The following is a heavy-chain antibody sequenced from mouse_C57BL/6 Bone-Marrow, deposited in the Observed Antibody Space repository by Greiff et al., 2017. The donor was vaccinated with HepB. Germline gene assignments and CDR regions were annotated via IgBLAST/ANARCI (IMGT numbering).Heavy chain of an antibody. V-gene: IGHV5-15*04. Sequence: EVMLVESGGGLVQPGGSLKLSCAASGFTFSDFGMAWVRQAPRKGPEWVAFISNLAYSIYYADTVTGRFTISRGNAKNTLYLEMSSLRSEDTAMYYCARGGWLPNYYAMDYWGQGTSVTVSS. CDR2: ISNLAYSI. D-gene: IGHD2-3*01. CDR3: ARGGWLPNYYAMDY. J-gene: IGHJ4*01. CDR1: GFTFSDFG.